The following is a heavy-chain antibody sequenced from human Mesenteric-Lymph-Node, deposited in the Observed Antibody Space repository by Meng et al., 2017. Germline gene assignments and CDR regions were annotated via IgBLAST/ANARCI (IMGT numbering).Heavy chain of an antibody. V-gene: IGHV3-23*04. CDR1: GLTFSSDA. J-gene: IGHJ1*01. CDR3: ARERRGFYIQH. Sequence: EVRLVESGGGLWQPGGSLRLCCAASGLTFSSDAMSWVRQAPGKGLELVSAISGSGGSTYYADSVKGRFTISRDNSKNTLYLQMNSLRPEDTAVYYCARERRGFYIQHWGQGTLVTVSS. CDR2: ISGSGGST. D-gene: IGHD3-3*01.